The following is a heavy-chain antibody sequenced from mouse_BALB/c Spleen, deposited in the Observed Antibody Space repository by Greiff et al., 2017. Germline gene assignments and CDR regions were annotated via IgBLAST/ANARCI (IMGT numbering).Heavy chain of an antibody. CDR2: IDPSDSET. CDR3: AREGREGSGYYEDY. CDR1: GYTFTSYW. J-gene: IGHJ4*01. D-gene: IGHD2-3*01. Sequence: QVQLQQPGAELVKPGAPVKLSCKASGYTFTSYWMNWVKQRPGRGLEWIGRIDPSDSETHYNQKFKDKATLTVDKSSSTAYIQLSSLTSEDSAVYYCAREGREGSGYYEDYWGQGTSVTVSS. V-gene: IGHV1-69*02.